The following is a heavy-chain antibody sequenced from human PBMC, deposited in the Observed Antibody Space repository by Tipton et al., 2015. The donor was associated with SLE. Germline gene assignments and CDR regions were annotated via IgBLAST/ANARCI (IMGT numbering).Heavy chain of an antibody. J-gene: IGHJ4*02. CDR2: INTYGSST. CDR1: GFTFRNYW. CDR3: ARANFRYYYDSSGYYSY. V-gene: IGHV3-74*01. D-gene: IGHD3-22*01. Sequence: GSLRLSCEASGFTFRNYWMHWVRQVPGKGLVWVSRINTYGSSTNYADSVRGRFTVSRDNAKTTLYLQMDSLRSEDTAVYYCARANFRYYYDSSGYYSYWGQGTLVTVSS.